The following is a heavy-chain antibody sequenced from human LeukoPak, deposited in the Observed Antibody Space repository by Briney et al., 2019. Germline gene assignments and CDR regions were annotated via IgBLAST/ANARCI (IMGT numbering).Heavy chain of an antibody. Sequence: GGSLRLSCAASGFAFSTYVMSWVRQAPGKGLEWVSSISDSGTSTHYADSVKGRFTISRDNSKNTLYLQMNSLRAEDTAVYYCAKETCSTATCSTDSWGQGALVTVSS. CDR2: ISDSGTST. V-gene: IGHV3-23*01. CDR3: AKETCSTATCSTDS. CDR1: GFAFSTYV. D-gene: IGHD2-2*01. J-gene: IGHJ4*02.